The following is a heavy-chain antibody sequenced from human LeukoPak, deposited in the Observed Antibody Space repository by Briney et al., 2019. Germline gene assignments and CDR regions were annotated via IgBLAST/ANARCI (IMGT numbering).Heavy chain of an antibody. Sequence: SETLSLTCTVSGGSISSGDYYWSWIRQPPGKGLEWIGYIYYSGSTYYNPSLKSRVTISVDTSKNQFSLKLSSVTAADTAVYYCARESSIYGSGTDAFDIWGQGTMVAVCS. CDR3: ARESSIYGSGTDAFDI. D-gene: IGHD3-10*01. CDR2: IYYSGST. J-gene: IGHJ3*02. V-gene: IGHV4-30-4*01. CDR1: GGSISSGDYY.